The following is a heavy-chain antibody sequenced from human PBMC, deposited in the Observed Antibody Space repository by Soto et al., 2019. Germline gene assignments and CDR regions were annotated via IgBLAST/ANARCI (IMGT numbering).Heavy chain of an antibody. Sequence: GGSLRLSCAASGFTFSSYGMHWVRQAPGKGLEWVAVISYDGSNKYYADSVKGRFTISRDNSKNTLYLQMNSLRAEDTAVYYCAKGGYSYGDFDYWGQGTLVTVSS. CDR2: ISYDGSNK. CDR1: GFTFSSYG. V-gene: IGHV3-30*18. J-gene: IGHJ4*02. D-gene: IGHD5-18*01. CDR3: AKGGYSYGDFDY.